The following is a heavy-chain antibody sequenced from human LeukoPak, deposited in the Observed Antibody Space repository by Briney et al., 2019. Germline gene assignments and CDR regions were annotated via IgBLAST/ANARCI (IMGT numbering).Heavy chain of an antibody. V-gene: IGHV4-4*07. CDR1: GGSISSYY. CDR2: IYTSGST. CDR3: AREMGPAGWRVDWFDP. Sequence: SETLSLTCTVSGGSISSYYWSWIRQPAGKGLEWIGRIYTSGSTNYNPSLKSRVTMSVDTSKNQFSLKLSSVTAADTAVYYCAREMGPAGWRVDWFDPWGQGTLVTVSS. D-gene: IGHD1-14*01. J-gene: IGHJ5*02.